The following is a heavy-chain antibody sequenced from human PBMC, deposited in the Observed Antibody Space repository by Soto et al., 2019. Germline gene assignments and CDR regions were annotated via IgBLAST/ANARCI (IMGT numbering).Heavy chain of an antibody. V-gene: IGHV4-59*08. CDR2: IYYSGTT. J-gene: IGHJ4*02. CDR3: ARNSSWLARGGYFDH. D-gene: IGHD6-13*01. CDR1: GGSVSSYY. Sequence: QVQLQESGPGLVKPSETLSLTCSVSGGSVSSYYWSWIRQPPGKGLEWIGYIYYSGTTQYNPSLKRRVTLSIDTSRNQFSLKMKTVTAAYTAVYSSARNSSWLARGGYFDHWGQGTLVTASS.